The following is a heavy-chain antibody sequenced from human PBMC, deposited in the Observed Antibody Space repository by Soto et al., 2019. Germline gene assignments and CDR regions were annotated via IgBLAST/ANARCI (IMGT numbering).Heavy chain of an antibody. CDR3: ARVLEQQQLEIAYYFDY. V-gene: IGHV3-11*05. Sequence: GGSLRLSCAASGFTFSDYYMSWIRQAPGKGLEWVSYISSSSSYTNYADSVKGRFTISRDNAKNSLYLQMNSLRAEDTAAYYCARVLEQQQLEIAYYFDYWGQGTLVTVSS. CDR1: GFTFSDYY. CDR2: ISSSSSYT. J-gene: IGHJ4*02. D-gene: IGHD6-13*01.